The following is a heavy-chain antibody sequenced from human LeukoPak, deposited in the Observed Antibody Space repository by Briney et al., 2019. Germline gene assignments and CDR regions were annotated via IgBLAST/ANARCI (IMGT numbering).Heavy chain of an antibody. Sequence: GGSLRLSCAASGFTFDDYAMSWVRQAPGKGLEWVSAISGSGGSTYYADSVKGRFTISRDNSKNTLYLQMNSLRAEDTAVYYCAKDLTTVTSGWFDPWGQGTLVTVSS. D-gene: IGHD4-17*01. V-gene: IGHV3-23*01. CDR3: AKDLTTVTSGWFDP. J-gene: IGHJ5*02. CDR2: ISGSGGST. CDR1: GFTFDDYA.